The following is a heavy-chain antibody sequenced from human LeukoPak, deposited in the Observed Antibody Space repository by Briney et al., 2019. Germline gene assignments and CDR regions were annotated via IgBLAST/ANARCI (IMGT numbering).Heavy chain of an antibody. J-gene: IGHJ6*03. CDR2: IYHSGST. V-gene: IGHV4-38-2*01. D-gene: IGHD5-18*01. Sequence: SETLSLTCAVSGYSISSGYYWGWIRQPPGKGLEWIGSIYHSGSTYYNPSLKSRVTISVDTSKNQFSLKLSSVTAADTAVYYCARGVDTVVSYYYYYMDVWGKGTTVTVSS. CDR1: GYSISSGYY. CDR3: ARGVDTVVSYYYYYMDV.